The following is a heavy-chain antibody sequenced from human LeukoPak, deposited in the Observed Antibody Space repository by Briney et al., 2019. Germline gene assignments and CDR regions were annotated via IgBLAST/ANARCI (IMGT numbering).Heavy chain of an antibody. CDR2: IDGYGGSI. CDR1: GFTFSNYW. D-gene: IGHD3-22*01. Sequence: GSLRLSCAASGFTFSNYWFHWVRQAPGQVLVWVSRIDGYGGSIMYADSVKGRFTIARDNTENTLYLQMNSLRAEDTAVYYCAFLSSRSGYYLDTWGQGTLLTVSS. V-gene: IGHV3-74*03. CDR3: AFLSSRSGYYLDT. J-gene: IGHJ4*02.